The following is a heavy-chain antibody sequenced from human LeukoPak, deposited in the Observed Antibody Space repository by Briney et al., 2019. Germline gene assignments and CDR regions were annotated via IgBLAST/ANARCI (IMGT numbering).Heavy chain of an antibody. D-gene: IGHD3/OR15-3a*01. CDR2: ISDSGGST. V-gene: IGHV3-23*01. Sequence: GGSLRLSCAVSGITLSNYGMSWVRQAPGKGLEWVAGISDSGGSTNYADSVKGRFTISRDNPNNTLYLQMNSLRAEDTAVYFCAKRGVVIRVILVGFHKETYYFESWGQGALVTVSS. CDR1: GITLSNYG. J-gene: IGHJ4*02. CDR3: AKRGVVIRVILVGFHKETYYFES.